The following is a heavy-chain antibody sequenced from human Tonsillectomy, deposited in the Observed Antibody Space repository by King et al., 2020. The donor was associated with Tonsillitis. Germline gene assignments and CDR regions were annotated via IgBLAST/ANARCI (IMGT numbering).Heavy chain of an antibody. Sequence: VQLVQSGAEVKKPGSSVKVSCKASGGTFSSYAISWVRQAPGQGLEWMGGIIPILGTANYAQKFQGRVTITADESTSTAYMELSSLRSEDTAVYYCARESLDAGTASKFTFDYWGQGTLVTVSS. CDR1: GGTFSSYA. CDR2: IIPILGTA. V-gene: IGHV1-69*01. D-gene: IGHD6-13*01. J-gene: IGHJ4*02. CDR3: ARESLDAGTASKFTFDY.